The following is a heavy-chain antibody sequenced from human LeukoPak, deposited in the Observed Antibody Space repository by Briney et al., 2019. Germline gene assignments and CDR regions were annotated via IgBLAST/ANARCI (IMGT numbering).Heavy chain of an antibody. Sequence: ASVKVSCKASDYTFISYDISWVRQAPGQGLEWLGWVSAYNGKTNYVQKFQDRVTMTTDTSTSTAYMELRSLRSDDTAVYYCARDTRPYSGTYYFDYWGQGTLVTVSS. CDR2: VSAYNGKT. CDR1: DYTFISYD. D-gene: IGHD1-26*01. J-gene: IGHJ4*02. CDR3: ARDTRPYSGTYYFDY. V-gene: IGHV1-18*01.